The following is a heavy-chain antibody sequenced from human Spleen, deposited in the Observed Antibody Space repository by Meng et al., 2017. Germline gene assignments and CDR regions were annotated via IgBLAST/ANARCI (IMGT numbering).Heavy chain of an antibody. J-gene: IGHJ4*02. Sequence: QVQIVQSGAEVKKPGASVKVSCKASGYIFTNYALHWVRQAPGQRPEWMGWINTHNGNTKYSQKFQDRVTIIRDTSASTAYMEVSSPRSEDTAVYYCARSWITEMANFDYWGQGTLVTVSS. D-gene: IGHD5-24*01. V-gene: IGHV1-3*04. CDR1: GYIFTNYA. CDR3: ARSWITEMANFDY. CDR2: INTHNGNT.